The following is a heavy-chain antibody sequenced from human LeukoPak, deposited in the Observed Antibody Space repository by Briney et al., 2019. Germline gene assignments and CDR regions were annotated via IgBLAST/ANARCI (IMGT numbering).Heavy chain of an antibody. V-gene: IGHV5-51*01. CDR2: IYPGDSDT. CDR3: ARPANDYGDYYFDY. Sequence: GESLKISCKGSGYSFTSYWIGWVRQMPGKGLGWMGIIYPGDSDTRYSPSFQGQVTISADKSISTAYLQWRSLKASDTAMYYCARPANDYGDYYFDYWGQGTLVTVSS. J-gene: IGHJ4*02. CDR1: GYSFTSYW. D-gene: IGHD4-17*01.